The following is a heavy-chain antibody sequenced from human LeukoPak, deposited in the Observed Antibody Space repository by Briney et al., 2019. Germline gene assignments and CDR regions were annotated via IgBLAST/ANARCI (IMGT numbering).Heavy chain of an antibody. J-gene: IGHJ4*02. Sequence: GGSLRLSCAASGFTFSSYSMNWVRQAPGKGLEWVSYISSSSSTIYYADSVKGRFTISRDNAKNSLYLQMNSLRAEDTAVYYCAKVGLGNDYGDPRGGPDYWGQGTLVTVSS. V-gene: IGHV3-48*01. CDR2: ISSSSSTI. CDR3: AKVGLGNDYGDPRGGPDY. CDR1: GFTFSSYS. D-gene: IGHD4-17*01.